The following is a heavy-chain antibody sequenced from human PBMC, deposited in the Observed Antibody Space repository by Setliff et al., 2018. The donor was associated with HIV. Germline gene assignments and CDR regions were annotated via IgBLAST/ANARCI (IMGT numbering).Heavy chain of an antibody. CDR1: GYYFTTFW. CDR3: AREIRTIEGGALDI. J-gene: IGHJ3*02. Sequence: PGESLKISCKGSGYYFTTFWIAWVRQMPGKGLAWMGFIYPGDSETRYSPSFQGQVTFSADKTVSTAYLQWSSLKPSDTAMYYCAREIRTIEGGALDIWGQGTLVTVSS. D-gene: IGHD1-1*01. V-gene: IGHV5-51*01. CDR2: IYPGDSET.